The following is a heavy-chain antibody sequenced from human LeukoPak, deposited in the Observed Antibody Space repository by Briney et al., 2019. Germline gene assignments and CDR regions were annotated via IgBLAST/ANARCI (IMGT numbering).Heavy chain of an antibody. CDR1: DGSISSGSYY. CDR3: ARRTEWPYYYGMDV. Sequence: SETLSLTCTVSDGSISSGSYYWSWIRQPAGKGLEWIGRIYTSGSTNYNPSLKSRVTISVDTSKNQFSLKLSSVTAADTAVYYCARRTEWPYYYGMDVWGQGTTVTVSS. CDR2: IYTSGST. V-gene: IGHV4-61*02. D-gene: IGHD3-3*01. J-gene: IGHJ6*02.